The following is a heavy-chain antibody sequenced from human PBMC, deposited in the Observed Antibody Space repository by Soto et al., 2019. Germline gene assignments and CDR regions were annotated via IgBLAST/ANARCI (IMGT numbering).Heavy chain of an antibody. CDR1: GGTFSSYA. D-gene: IGHD5-12*01. Sequence: QVQLVQSGAEVKKPGSSVKVSCKASGGTFSSYAISWVQQAPGQGLEWMGGIIPIFGTANYAQKFQGRVTITEVESTSTANMELRSLRSEDLAVCYCTRAVGYSGYVHNWFDHWGQGSLVIVSS. V-gene: IGHV1-69*01. J-gene: IGHJ5*02. CDR3: TRAVGYSGYVHNWFDH. CDR2: IIPIFGTA.